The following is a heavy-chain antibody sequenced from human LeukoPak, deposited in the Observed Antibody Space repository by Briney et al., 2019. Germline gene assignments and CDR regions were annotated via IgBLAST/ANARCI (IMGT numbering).Heavy chain of an antibody. J-gene: IGHJ6*02. Sequence: GRSLRLSCTASGFTFDDYAMHWVRQAPGKGLVWVSGISWNSGRIDYADSVKGRFTISRDNAKNSLFLQMNSLRAEDTAFYYCAKDRGSGLYYYIMDVWGQGTTVTVSS. CDR2: ISWNSGRI. D-gene: IGHD6-19*01. CDR3: AKDRGSGLYYYIMDV. V-gene: IGHV3-9*01. CDR1: GFTFDDYA.